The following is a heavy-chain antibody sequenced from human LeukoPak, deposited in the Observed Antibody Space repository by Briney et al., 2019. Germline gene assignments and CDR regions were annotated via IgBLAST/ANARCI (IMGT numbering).Heavy chain of an antibody. D-gene: IGHD1-26*01. CDR1: GFTFSSYP. Sequence: PGRSLRLSCAASGFTFSSYPMHGVRQAPGKGVEWVAVISFDGSNTYYADSVKGGFTISRDNSKKTLYLQMNSLRAEDTAVFYCARCHGGPTVLYDAFDIWGQGTMVTVSS. CDR3: ARCHGGPTVLYDAFDI. V-gene: IGHV3-30*04. CDR2: ISFDGSNT. J-gene: IGHJ3*02.